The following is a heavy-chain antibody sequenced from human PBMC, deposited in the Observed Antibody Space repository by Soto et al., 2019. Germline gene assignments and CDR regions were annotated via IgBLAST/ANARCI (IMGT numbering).Heavy chain of an antibody. CDR2: INPSGGST. CDR1: GYTFTSFY. Sequence: GASVKVSCKASGYTFTSFYLHWVRQAPGQGLEWMGIINPSGGSTSYAQNFQGRVTMTRDTSTSTVYMELSSLISEDTAVYFCARGRDGYNLYYFDYWGQGTLVTVSS. V-gene: IGHV1-46*01. J-gene: IGHJ4*02. CDR3: ARGRDGYNLYYFDY. D-gene: IGHD5-12*01.